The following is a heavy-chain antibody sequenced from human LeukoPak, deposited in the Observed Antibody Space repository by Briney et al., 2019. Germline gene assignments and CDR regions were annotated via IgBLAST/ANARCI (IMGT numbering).Heavy chain of an antibody. CDR3: ARSGRWLLPYFDY. Sequence: GGSLRLSCAASGFTFSSYSMNWVRQAPGKGLEWVSSISSSSSYIYYADSVKGRFTISRDNAKNSLYLQMNSLRAEDTAVYYCARSGRWLLPYFDYWGQGTPVTVSS. V-gene: IGHV3-21*01. J-gene: IGHJ4*02. CDR2: ISSSSSYI. D-gene: IGHD3-22*01. CDR1: GFTFSSYS.